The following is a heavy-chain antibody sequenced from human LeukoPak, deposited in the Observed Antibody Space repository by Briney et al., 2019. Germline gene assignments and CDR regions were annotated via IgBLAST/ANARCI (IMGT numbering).Heavy chain of an antibody. V-gene: IGHV3-30*14. J-gene: IGHJ6*02. CDR1: GFTFSSHA. CDR3: ARQRRYYYYGMDV. Sequence: PGGSLRLSCAASGFTFSSHAVHWVRQAPGKGLEWVAVISNDGNNKYYGDSVKGRFTISRDNSKNTLYLQMNSLRAEDTAVYYCARQRRYYYYGMDVWGQGTTVTVSS. CDR2: ISNDGNNK.